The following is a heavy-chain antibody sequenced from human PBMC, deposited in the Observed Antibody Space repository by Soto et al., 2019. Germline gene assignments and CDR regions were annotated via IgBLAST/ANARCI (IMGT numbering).Heavy chain of an antibody. CDR1: GGSISSDGYY. CDR2: IYYSGST. D-gene: IGHD2-21*01. V-gene: IGHV4-30-4*02. CDR3: TRGVINLNDAFDL. Sequence: SDTLSLTCKVSGGSISSDGYYWTWIRQSPRRGLEWIGFIYYSGSTNYNQSLKNRVTMSLDKSQNHISLNLKSMTAADSAVYYCTRGVINLNDAFDLWGQGTVVT. J-gene: IGHJ3*01.